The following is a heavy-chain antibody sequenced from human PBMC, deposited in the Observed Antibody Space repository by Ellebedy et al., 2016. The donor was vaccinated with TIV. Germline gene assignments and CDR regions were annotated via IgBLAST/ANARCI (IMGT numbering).Heavy chain of an antibody. Sequence: MPSETLSLTCTASGDSISGYYWSWIRQPPGKRLEWIASIYYSGYTNHNLSLKSRVTVSLDTSKNQFSLKLSSVTAADTAVYYCASSRKRPLYWYFGLWGRGTLVTVSS. CDR2: IYYSGYT. CDR3: ASSRKRPLYWYFGL. CDR1: GDSISGYY. V-gene: IGHV4-59*01. J-gene: IGHJ2*01.